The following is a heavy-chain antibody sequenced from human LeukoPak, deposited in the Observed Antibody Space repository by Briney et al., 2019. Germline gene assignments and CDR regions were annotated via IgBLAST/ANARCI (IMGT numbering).Heavy chain of an antibody. CDR2: IKSKGVGWAT. V-gene: IGHV3-15*01. D-gene: IGHD3-22*01. J-gene: IGHJ4*02. Sequence: GGSLRLSCAASGFSFSKAWMSWVRQAPGKGLEWVGRIKSKGVGWATDYAAPVKGRFTISRDDSKTTLYLQMNSLKTEDTAVNYCTTRRRYYDSSGYYPHYFDYWGQGTLVTVSS. CDR3: TTRRRYYDSSGYYPHYFDY. CDR1: GFSFSKAW.